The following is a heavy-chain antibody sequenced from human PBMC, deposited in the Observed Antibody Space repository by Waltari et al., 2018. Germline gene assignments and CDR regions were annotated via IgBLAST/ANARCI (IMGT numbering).Heavy chain of an antibody. CDR2: INPNSGDT. D-gene: IGHD3-10*01. V-gene: IGHV1-2*02. CDR3: ARERGRSEWYGVDY. Sequence: QVQVVQSGAEVKKPGASVRVSCQASGYTFTGYYMHWLRQVPGQGLEWMGWINPNSGDTNYAQKFQDRVTMTSDTSIDTAYMELRRLRSDDTAVYYCARERGRSEWYGVDYWGQGTLVTVSS. CDR1: GYTFTGYY. J-gene: IGHJ4*02.